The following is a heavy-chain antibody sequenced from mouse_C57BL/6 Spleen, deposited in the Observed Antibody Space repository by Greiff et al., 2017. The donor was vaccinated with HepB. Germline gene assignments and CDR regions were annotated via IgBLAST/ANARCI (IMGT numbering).Heavy chain of an antibody. Sequence: QVQLQQSGAELARPGASVKLSCKASGYTFTSYGISWVKQRTGQGLEWIGEIYPRSGNTYYNEKFKGKATLTADKSSSTAYMELRSLTSEDSAVYFSASSNYRNPPDYAMDAWAQGTSVTV. CDR3: ASSNYRNPPDYAMDA. CDR2: IYPRSGNT. D-gene: IGHD2-5*01. V-gene: IGHV1-81*01. CDR1: GYTFTSYG. J-gene: IGHJ4*01.